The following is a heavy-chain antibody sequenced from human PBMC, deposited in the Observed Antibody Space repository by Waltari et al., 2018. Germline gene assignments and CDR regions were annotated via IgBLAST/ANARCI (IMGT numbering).Heavy chain of an antibody. D-gene: IGHD3-10*01. CDR3: ARVYGSGSYSLDY. CDR1: GFTFSSYW. V-gene: IGHV3-7*04. Sequence: EVQLVESGGGLVQPGGSLRLSCAASGFTFSSYWMSWVRQAPGKRLDWVSNIKQDGSEKYYSDSVKGRFTISRDNAKNSLYLQMNSLRAEDTAVYYCARVYGSGSYSLDYWGQGTLVTVSS. J-gene: IGHJ4*02. CDR2: IKQDGSEK.